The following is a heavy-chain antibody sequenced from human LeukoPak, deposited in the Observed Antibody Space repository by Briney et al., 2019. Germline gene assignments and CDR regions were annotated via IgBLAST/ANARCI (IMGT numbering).Heavy chain of an antibody. Sequence: PSGTLSLTCAVSGASISTTNWWSWVRQPPGKGLEWIGEIYHSGSINYNPSLMSRVTISEDKSKNQLSLKLTSVTAADTAVYYCARNGGGSGWGNWFDPWGQGTLVTVSS. V-gene: IGHV4-4*02. CDR1: GASISTTNW. CDR2: IYHSGSI. J-gene: IGHJ5*02. D-gene: IGHD6-19*01. CDR3: ARNGGGSGWGNWFDP.